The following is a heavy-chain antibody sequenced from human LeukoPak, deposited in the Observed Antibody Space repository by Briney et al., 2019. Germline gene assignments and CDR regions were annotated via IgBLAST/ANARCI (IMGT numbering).Heavy chain of an antibody. J-gene: IGHJ4*02. D-gene: IGHD3-22*01. CDR1: GCTFTSYY. CDR3: ARGASPYDSSGYYSN. Sequence: ASVKVSCKASGCTFTSYYMHWVRQAPGQGLEWMGIINPSGGSTSYAQKFQGRVTMTRDTSTSTVYMEMRSLRSEDTAVYYCARGASPYDSSGYYSNWGQGTLVTVSS. V-gene: IGHV1-46*01. CDR2: INPSGGST.